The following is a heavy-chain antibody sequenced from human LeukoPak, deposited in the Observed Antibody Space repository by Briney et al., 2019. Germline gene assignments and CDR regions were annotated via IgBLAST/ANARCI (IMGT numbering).Heavy chain of an antibody. J-gene: IGHJ4*02. CDR2: IYESGTT. D-gene: IGHD2-15*01. CDR1: GESRNSYY. V-gene: IGHV4-34*01. Sequence: SETLSLTCAVYGESRNSYYCSWVRQPPGEGQERIGEIYESGTTEYNPSLKSRVTISMVPSKQQFSLSLSSVTAADTAVYYCARGAWATRLGSWGLGTPVIVSS. CDR3: ARGAWATRLGS.